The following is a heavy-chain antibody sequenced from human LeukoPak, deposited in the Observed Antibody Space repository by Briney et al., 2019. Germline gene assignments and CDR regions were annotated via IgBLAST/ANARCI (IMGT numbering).Heavy chain of an antibody. D-gene: IGHD1-26*01. Sequence: SETLSLTCTVSGGSISTYYWSWLRQPPGKGLEWIGNIYYSGSTNYNPSLKSRVTISVDTSKNQFSLKLNSVIAEDTAVYYCAREGGSRQNFDYWGQGTLVTVSS. CDR1: GGSISTYY. V-gene: IGHV4-59*01. CDR3: AREGGSRQNFDY. J-gene: IGHJ4*02. CDR2: IYYSGST.